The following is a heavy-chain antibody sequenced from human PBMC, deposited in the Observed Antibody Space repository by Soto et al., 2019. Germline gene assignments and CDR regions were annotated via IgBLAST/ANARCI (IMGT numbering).Heavy chain of an antibody. D-gene: IGHD3-22*01. J-gene: IGHJ4*02. CDR2: IWYDGSNK. Sequence: GGSLRLSCAASGFTFSSYGMHWVRQAPGKGLEWVAVIWYDGSNKYYADSVKGRFTISRDNSKNTLYLQMNSLRAEDTAVYYCARDRTSSGYLYYFDYWGQGTLVTVSS. V-gene: IGHV3-33*01. CDR3: ARDRTSSGYLYYFDY. CDR1: GFTFSSYG.